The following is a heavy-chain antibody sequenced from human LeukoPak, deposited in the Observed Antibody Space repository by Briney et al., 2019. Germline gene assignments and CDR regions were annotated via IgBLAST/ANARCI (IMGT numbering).Heavy chain of an antibody. CDR1: GFTFSSYA. D-gene: IGHD3-10*01. V-gene: IGHV3-23*01. Sequence: GGSLRLSCAASGFTFSSYAMSWVRQAPGKGLEWVSAISGSGGSTYYADSVKGRFTISRDNSKNTLYLQMNSLRAEDTAVYYCAKSKGDYYGSGSLWFDPWGQGTLVTVSS. CDR2: ISGSGGST. CDR3: AKSKGDYYGSGSLWFDP. J-gene: IGHJ5*02.